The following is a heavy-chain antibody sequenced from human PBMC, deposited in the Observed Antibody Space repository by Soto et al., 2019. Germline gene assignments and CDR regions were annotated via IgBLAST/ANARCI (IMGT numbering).Heavy chain of an antibody. J-gene: IGHJ6*02. V-gene: IGHV3-33*01. Sequence: QVQLVESGGGVVQPGRSLRLSCAASGFTFSSYGMHWVRQAPGKGLEWVAVIWYDGSNKYYADSVKGRFTISRDNSKNTLYLQMNSLRAEDTAVDYCSREYPPYSSRRGGMDVWGQGTTVTVSS. D-gene: IGHD6-13*01. CDR2: IWYDGSNK. CDR3: SREYPPYSSRRGGMDV. CDR1: GFTFSSYG.